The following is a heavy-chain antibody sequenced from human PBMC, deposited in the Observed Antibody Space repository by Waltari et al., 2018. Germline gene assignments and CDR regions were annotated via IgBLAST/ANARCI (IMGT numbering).Heavy chain of an antibody. V-gene: IGHV3-48*04. Sequence: EVQLVESGGGLVQPGGSLRLSCEASGFTFSSSNLNWVRRAPGKGLEWLSYISSSSINIYYADSVKGRFTISRDNARNSLSLQMSSLRAEDTAVYYCARELEWNYDFRSEFDSWGQGTLVTVSS. CDR2: ISSSSINI. D-gene: IGHD3-3*01. CDR3: ARELEWNYDFRSEFDS. J-gene: IGHJ4*02. CDR1: GFTFSSSN.